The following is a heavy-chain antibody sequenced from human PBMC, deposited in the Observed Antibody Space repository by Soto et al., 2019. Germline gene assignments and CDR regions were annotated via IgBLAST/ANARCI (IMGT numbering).Heavy chain of an antibody. D-gene: IGHD2-15*01. CDR1: GFIFSKAW. J-gene: IGHJ6*02. CDR3: TTGSVEGV. V-gene: IGHV3-15*07. CDR2: IKLSTDGGTT. Sequence: EEQLVESGGGLVKPAGPLRLSCAASGFIFSKAWMNWVRQAPGKGLEWVGRIKLSTDGGTTDYAAPVKGRFTISRDDSKNSLYLQMNSLKTEDTALYYCTTGSVEGVWGRGTTVTVSS.